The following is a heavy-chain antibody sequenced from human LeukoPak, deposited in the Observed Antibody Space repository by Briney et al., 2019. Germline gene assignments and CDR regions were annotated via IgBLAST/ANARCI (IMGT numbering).Heavy chain of an antibody. CDR1: GFTFSYYG. CDR2: ISGSGGST. Sequence: PGGTLRLSCAASGFTFSYYGMSWVRQAPGKGLEWVSSISGSGGSTYYADSVKGRFTISRDNSKNTLYLQMNSLRAEDTAVFYCAGAYCGGDCYSGRAFDIWGQGTMVTVSS. CDR3: AGAYCGGDCYSGRAFDI. J-gene: IGHJ3*02. V-gene: IGHV3-23*01. D-gene: IGHD2-21*02.